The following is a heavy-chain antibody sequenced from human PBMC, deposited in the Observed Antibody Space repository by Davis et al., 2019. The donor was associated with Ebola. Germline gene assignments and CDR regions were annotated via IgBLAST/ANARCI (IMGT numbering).Heavy chain of an antibody. CDR1: GFTVSSNY. D-gene: IGHD1-26*01. CDR2: ISGSGGST. V-gene: IGHV3-23*01. Sequence: GGSLRLSCAASGFTVSSNYMSWVRQAPGKGLEWVSAISGSGGSTYYADSVKGRFTISRDNSKNTLYLQMNSLRAEDTAVYYCAKGATIIVGATGHYWGQGTLVTVSS. CDR3: AKGATIIVGATGHY. J-gene: IGHJ4*02.